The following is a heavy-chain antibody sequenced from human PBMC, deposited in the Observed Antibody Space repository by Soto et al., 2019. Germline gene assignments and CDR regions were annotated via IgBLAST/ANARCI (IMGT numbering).Heavy chain of an antibody. J-gene: IGHJ4*02. CDR3: ARVAPPGAADLQFDY. Sequence: SVKVSCKASGGTFSSYAISWVRQAPGQGLEWMGGIIPIFGTANYAQKFQGRVTITADESTSTAYMELSSLRSEDTAVYYCARVAPPGAADLQFDYWGQGTLVTVSS. D-gene: IGHD6-13*01. V-gene: IGHV1-69*13. CDR1: GGTFSSYA. CDR2: IIPIFGTA.